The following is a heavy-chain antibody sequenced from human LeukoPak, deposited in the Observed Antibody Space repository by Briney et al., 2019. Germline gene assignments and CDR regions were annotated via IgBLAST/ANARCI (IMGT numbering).Heavy chain of an antibody. CDR2: IYYSGST. CDR1: GGSISGSSYY. J-gene: IGHJ4*02. Sequence: SETLSLTCTVSGGSISGSSYYWGWIRQPPGKGLEWIGSIYYSGSTYYNPSLKSRVTISVDTSKNQFSLKLSSVTAADTAVYYCARGITIFVGYYFDYWGQGTLVTVSS. D-gene: IGHD3-3*01. CDR3: ARGITIFVGYYFDY. V-gene: IGHV4-39*01.